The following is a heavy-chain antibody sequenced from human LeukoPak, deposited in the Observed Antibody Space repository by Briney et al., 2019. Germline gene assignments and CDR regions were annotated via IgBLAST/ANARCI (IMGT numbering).Heavy chain of an antibody. Sequence: GESLKISCKGSGYNFSAYWIVWGRQVPGKGLEWMGIIYPDDSDTRYSPSFQGQVTFSTDKSITTAYLHWSSLKASDTAIYYCARYSGPSLQSNWFDPWGQGTLVTVSS. CDR2: IYPDDSDT. J-gene: IGHJ5*02. V-gene: IGHV5-51*01. CDR3: ARYSGPSLQSNWFDP. CDR1: GYNFSAYW. D-gene: IGHD1-26*01.